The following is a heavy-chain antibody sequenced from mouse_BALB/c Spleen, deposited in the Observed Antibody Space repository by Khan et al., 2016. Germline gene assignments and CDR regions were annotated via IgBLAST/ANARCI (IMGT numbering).Heavy chain of an antibody. Sequence: EVQLVESGGGLVQPKGSLKLSCAASGFTFNTYAMNWVRQAPGKGLEWVARIRSRGNNYATYYADSVKGRFTISRDDSQSMLYLQMNNLKTEDTAMYYCVRRPETYWYFDVWGAGTTVTVSS. V-gene: IGHV10-1*02. J-gene: IGHJ1*01. CDR3: VRRPETYWYFDV. CDR2: IRSRGNNYAT. CDR1: GFTFNTYA. D-gene: IGHD1-2*01.